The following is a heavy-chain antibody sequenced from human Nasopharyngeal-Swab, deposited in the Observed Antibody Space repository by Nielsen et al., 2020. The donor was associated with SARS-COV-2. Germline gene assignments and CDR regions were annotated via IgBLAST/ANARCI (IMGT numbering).Heavy chain of an antibody. V-gene: IGHV3-74*01. CDR1: GFTFSRYW. Sequence: GESLKISCAASGFTFSRYWMHWVRQAPGKGLVWVSRINEHGSYTSHADSVEGRFTISRDNAKNTLYLQMNGLRVEDTAVYYCANDMTGREDKWGQGTLVTVSS. CDR3: ANDMTGREDK. CDR2: INEHGSYT. J-gene: IGHJ4*02. D-gene: IGHD3-9*01.